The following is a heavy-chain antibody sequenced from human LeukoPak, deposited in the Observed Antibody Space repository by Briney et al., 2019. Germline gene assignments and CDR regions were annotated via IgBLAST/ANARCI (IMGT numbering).Heavy chain of an antibody. CDR1: GGSITTTNW. V-gene: IGHV4-4*02. J-gene: IGHJ4*02. D-gene: IGHD1-26*01. CDR3: TRESGAFSPFGF. Sequence: SETLSLTCAVSGGSITTTNWWSWVRQPPGKGLEWIGEVHLSGATNYNPSLESRVSMSIDKSRNHLSLEVTSVTATDTATYYCTRESGAFSPFGFWGQGTLLTVSS. CDR2: VHLSGAT.